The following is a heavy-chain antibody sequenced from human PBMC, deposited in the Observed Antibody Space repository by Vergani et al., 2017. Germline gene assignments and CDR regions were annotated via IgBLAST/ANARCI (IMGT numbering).Heavy chain of an antibody. CDR3: ARAPHQYCSSTSCHPLDY. J-gene: IGHJ4*02. CDR2: INPNSGGT. D-gene: IGHD2-2*01. V-gene: IGHV1-2*02. CDR1: GYTFSNYY. Sequence: QVQVVQSGAEVKKSGASVKVSCKTSGYTFSNYYMHWVRQAPGQGLEWMGWINPNSGGTNYAQKFQGRVTMTRDTSISTAYMELSRLRSDDTAVYYCARAPHQYCSSTSCHPLDYWGQGTLVTVSS.